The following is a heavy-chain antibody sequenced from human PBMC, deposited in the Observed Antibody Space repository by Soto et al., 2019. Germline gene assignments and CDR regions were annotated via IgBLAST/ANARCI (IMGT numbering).Heavy chain of an antibody. CDR2: ISAYNGNT. CDR1: GYTSTSYG. D-gene: IGHD4-17*01. V-gene: IGHV1-18*01. J-gene: IGHJ4*02. Sequence: XSVKVSCKASGYTSTSYGISWVRQAPGQGLEWMGWISAYNGNTNYAQKLQGRVTMTTDTSTSTAYMELRSLRSDDTAVYYCATSTVTTGDFDYWGQGTLVTVSS. CDR3: ATSTVTTGDFDY.